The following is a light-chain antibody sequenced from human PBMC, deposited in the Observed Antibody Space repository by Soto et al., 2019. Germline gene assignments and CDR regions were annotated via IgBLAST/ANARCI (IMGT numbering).Light chain of an antibody. Sequence: SYELTQPPSVSVSPGQTARITCSGDALPNQYVYWYQQKPGQAPVLMIYKDSERPSGIPERFSGSSSGTTVTLTIGGVQAEDEADYNCQSADSSGTVVFGGGTKLTVL. CDR2: KDS. CDR1: ALPNQY. J-gene: IGLJ2*01. CDR3: QSADSSGTVV. V-gene: IGLV3-25*03.